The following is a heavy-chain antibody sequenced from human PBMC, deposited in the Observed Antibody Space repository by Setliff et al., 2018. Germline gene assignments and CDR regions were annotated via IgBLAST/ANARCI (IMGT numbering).Heavy chain of an antibody. CDR3: ARSLGSGSYYNSRPFYSDY. CDR2: FYHSGNT. J-gene: IGHJ4*02. V-gene: IGHV4-59*08. D-gene: IGHD3-10*01. CDR1: GGSISSYY. Sequence: PSETLSLTCNVSGGSISSYYWTWIRQPPGKGLEWIGYFYHSGNTNYHPSLKSRVTISGDTSKNQFSLKLTSVTAADTAVYFCARSLGSGSYYNSRPFYSDYWGQGTLVTVSS.